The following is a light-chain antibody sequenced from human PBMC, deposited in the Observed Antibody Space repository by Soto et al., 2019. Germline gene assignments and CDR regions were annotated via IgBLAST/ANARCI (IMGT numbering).Light chain of an antibody. J-gene: IGLJ3*02. CDR1: SSEVAGYNY. CDR2: EVS. V-gene: IGLV2-14*01. CDR3: SSYTSSSTPLV. Sequence: QSALTQPASVSGSPGQSITISCTGTSSEVAGYNYVSWYQQHPGKAPKLMIYEVSNRPSGVSNRFSGSKSGNTASLTISGLQAEDEADYYCSSYTSSSTPLVFGGGTKLTVL.